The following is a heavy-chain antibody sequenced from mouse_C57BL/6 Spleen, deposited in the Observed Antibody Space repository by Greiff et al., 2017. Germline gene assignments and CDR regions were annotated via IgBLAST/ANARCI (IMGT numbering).Heavy chain of an antibody. Sequence: VQLQQPGAELVRPGSSVKLSCKASGYTFTSYWMHWVKQRPIQGLEWIGNIDPSDSETHYNQKFKDKATLTVDKSSSTAYRHLSSLTSEASAVYYCARGGGTYYFDYWGQGTTLTVSS. V-gene: IGHV1-52*01. CDR3: ARGGGTYYFDY. J-gene: IGHJ2*01. CDR1: GYTFTSYW. CDR2: IDPSDSET. D-gene: IGHD4-1*01.